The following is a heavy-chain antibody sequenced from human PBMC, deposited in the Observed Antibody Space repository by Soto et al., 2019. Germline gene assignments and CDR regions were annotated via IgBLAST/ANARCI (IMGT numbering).Heavy chain of an antibody. CDR3: ARGFFHVLRFLDIPVGRDPYYFDY. CDR2: MNPNSGNT. D-gene: IGHD3-3*01. J-gene: IGHJ4*02. V-gene: IGHV1-8*01. Sequence: GASVKVSCKASGYTFTSYDINWVRRATGQGLEWMGWMNPNSGNTGYAQKFQGRVTMTRNTSISTAYMELSSLRSEDTAVYYCARGFFHVLRFLDIPVGRDPYYFDYWGQGTLVTVSS. CDR1: GYTFTSYD.